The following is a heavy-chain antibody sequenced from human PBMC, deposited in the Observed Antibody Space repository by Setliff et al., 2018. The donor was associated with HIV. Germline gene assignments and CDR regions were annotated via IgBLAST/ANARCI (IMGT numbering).Heavy chain of an antibody. CDR2: NKSKTDGGTS. D-gene: IGHD3-22*01. CDR1: GFTFSSYW. CDR3: APAPGYYDSSPFDW. V-gene: IGHV3-15*01. J-gene: IGHJ4*02. Sequence: PGGSLRLSCTPSGFTFSSYWMSWVRQAPGKGLEWVGRNKSKTDGGTSDYAAPVRGRFTFSRDDSKNTVYRQMNSLKTEDTAVYYCAPAPGYYDSSPFDWWGPGTLVTVSS.